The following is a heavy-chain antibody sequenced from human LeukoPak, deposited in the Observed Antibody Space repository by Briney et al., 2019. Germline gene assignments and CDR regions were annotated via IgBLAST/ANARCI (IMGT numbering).Heavy chain of an antibody. V-gene: IGHV3-21*01. Sequence: GGSLRLSCAASGFTFSSYSMNWVRQAPGKGLEWVSSISSSSSYIYYADSVKGRFTISRDNAKNSLYLQMNSLRAEDTAVYYCARDLSGCSSTSCPVDYWGQGTLVTVSS. J-gene: IGHJ4*02. CDR1: GFTFSSYS. CDR2: ISSSSSYI. CDR3: ARDLSGCSSTSCPVDY. D-gene: IGHD2-2*01.